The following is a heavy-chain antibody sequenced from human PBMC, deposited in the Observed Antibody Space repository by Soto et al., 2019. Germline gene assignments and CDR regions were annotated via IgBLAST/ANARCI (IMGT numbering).Heavy chain of an antibody. D-gene: IGHD6-13*01. CDR3: ARGERYSSSWNGGYYYGMDG. J-gene: IGHJ6*02. Sequence: QVQLVESGGGVVQPGRSLRLSCAASGFTFSSYGMHWVRQAPGKGLEWVAVIWYDGSNKYYADCVKGRFTIYRDNSKNTLYLQMNSRRAEDTAVYYCARGERYSSSWNGGYYYGMDGWGQGSTVTVSS. CDR2: IWYDGSNK. CDR1: GFTFSSYG. V-gene: IGHV3-33*01.